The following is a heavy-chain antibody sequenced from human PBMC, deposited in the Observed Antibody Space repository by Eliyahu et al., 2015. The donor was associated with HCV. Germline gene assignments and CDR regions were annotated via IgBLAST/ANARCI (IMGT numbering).Heavy chain of an antibody. Sequence: QITLKESGPTLVKPTQTLTLTCTFSGFSLKTRGLGGGLDPSAPRKGPGVACPLLCGIVKNSTPPLRSRLTITKDTPKNQVVLTMTNLDPVDTATYYCGYSNGWLVHHWGQGTQVTVSS. CDR2: LCGIVK. CDR1: GFSLKTRGLG. CDR3: GYSNGWLVHH. D-gene: IGHD6-19*01. V-gene: IGHV2-5*02. J-gene: IGHJ5*02.